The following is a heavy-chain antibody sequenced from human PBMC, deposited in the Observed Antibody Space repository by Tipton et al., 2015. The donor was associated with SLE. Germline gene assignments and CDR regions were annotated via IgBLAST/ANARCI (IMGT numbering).Heavy chain of an antibody. J-gene: IGHJ3*02. CDR3: ARAGTFWSGYHAFDI. CDR2: INHSGST. V-gene: IGHV4-34*01. Sequence: TLSLTCAVYGGSFSGYYWGWIRQPPGKGLEWIGEINHSGSTNYNPSLKSRVTISVDTSKNQFSLKLSSVTAADTAVYYCARAGTFWSGYHAFDIWGQGTMVTVSS. CDR1: GGSFSGYY. D-gene: IGHD3-3*01.